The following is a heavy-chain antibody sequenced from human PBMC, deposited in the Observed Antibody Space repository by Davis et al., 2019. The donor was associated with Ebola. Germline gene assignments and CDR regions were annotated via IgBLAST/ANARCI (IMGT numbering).Heavy chain of an antibody. D-gene: IGHD5-12*01. CDR3: ARALWLRIYYFDY. CDR1: GGTFSNYA. J-gene: IGHJ4*02. Sequence: AASVKVSCKASGGTFSNYAISWVRQAPGQGLEWMGGIIPILGTANYAQKFQGRVTITADESTSTAYMELSSLRSEDTAVYYCARALWLRIYYFDYWGQGTLVTVSS. V-gene: IGHV1-69*13. CDR2: IIPILGTA.